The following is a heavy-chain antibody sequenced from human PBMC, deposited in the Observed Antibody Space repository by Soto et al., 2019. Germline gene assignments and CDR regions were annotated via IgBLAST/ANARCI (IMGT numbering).Heavy chain of an antibody. Sequence: GGSLRLSCAASGFTFSSVWMSWVRQTPGKGLEWVGRILSKTDAETTDYAAPVKGRFTISRDDSKNALYLQMNSLKTEDKAVYYCTSLYHGIANRGQGPLVTVYS. D-gene: IGHD1-20*01. CDR1: GFTFSSVW. J-gene: IGHJ4*02. V-gene: IGHV3-15*01. CDR3: TSLYHGIAN. CDR2: ILSKTDAETT.